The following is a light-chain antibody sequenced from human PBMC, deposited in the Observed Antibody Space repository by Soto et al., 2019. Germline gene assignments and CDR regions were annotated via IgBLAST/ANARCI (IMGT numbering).Light chain of an antibody. V-gene: IGKV1-27*01. CDR3: QKQNSSSLLT. CDR2: GAS. Sequence: DIQMTQSPSSLSASVGDRATITCRASQGISNYLAWYQQKPGKVPKLLIYGASTLQSGVPSRFSGSGSGTDFTLTISSLQPEDVATYYYQKQNSSSLLTFGRGTKVDIK. CDR1: QGISNY. J-gene: IGKJ3*01.